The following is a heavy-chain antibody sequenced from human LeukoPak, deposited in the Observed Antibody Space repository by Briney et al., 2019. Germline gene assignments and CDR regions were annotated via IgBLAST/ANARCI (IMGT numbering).Heavy chain of an antibody. CDR2: ISGSAGRT. Sequence: GGSLRLSCAASGFTFSSYSMSWVRQAPGKGLEWVSLISGSAGRTCYADSVKGRFTISRDNSKNTLYLQMSSLRAEDTAVYYCAKEPRHCGGDCFSLLDSWGQGTLVTVSS. CDR3: AKEPRHCGGDCFSLLDS. J-gene: IGHJ4*02. V-gene: IGHV3-23*01. D-gene: IGHD2-21*02. CDR1: GFTFSSYS.